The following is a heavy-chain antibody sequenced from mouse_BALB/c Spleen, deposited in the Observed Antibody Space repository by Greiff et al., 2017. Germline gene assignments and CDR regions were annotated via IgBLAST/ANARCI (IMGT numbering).Heavy chain of an antibody. Sequence: VQLQESGAELARPGASVKLSCKATGYTFTSYWMQWVKQRPGQGLEWIGAIYPGDGDTRYTQKFKGKATLTADKSSSTAYMQLSSLTSVDSAVYFCARRRDRYDDGFAYGGQGTLVTVSA. V-gene: IGHV1-87*01. CDR1: GYTFTSYW. D-gene: IGHD2-14*01. CDR3: ARRRDRYDDGFAY. CDR2: IYPGDGDT. J-gene: IGHJ3*01.